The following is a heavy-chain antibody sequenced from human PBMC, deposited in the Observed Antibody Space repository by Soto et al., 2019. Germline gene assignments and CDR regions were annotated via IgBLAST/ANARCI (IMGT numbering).Heavy chain of an antibody. CDR3: SSNLRGCMDV. V-gene: IGHV5-51*01. CDR2: IYPGDSDT. Sequence: GETRKTSCKGSGYNFTSYWIGWVRQMPGKGLEWMGIIYPGDSDTRYSPSFQGQVTISADKSISTAYLQWSSLKASDTAMYYCSSNLRGCMDVCGQGTTVTVSS. CDR1: GYNFTSYW. J-gene: IGHJ6*02.